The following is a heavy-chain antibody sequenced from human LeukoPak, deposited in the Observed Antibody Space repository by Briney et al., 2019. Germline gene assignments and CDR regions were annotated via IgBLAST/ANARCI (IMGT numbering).Heavy chain of an antibody. CDR2: ISGSGGST. V-gene: IGHV3-23*01. J-gene: IGHJ4*02. D-gene: IGHD3-22*01. CDR3: AKSGAYYYDSSGYYHVPDY. Sequence: GGSLRLSCAASGFTFSSYAMSWVRQAPGKGLEWDSAISGSGGSTYYADSVKGRFTISRDNSKNTLYLQMNSLRAEDTAVYYCAKSGAYYYDSSGYYHVPDYWGQGTLVTVSS. CDR1: GFTFSSYA.